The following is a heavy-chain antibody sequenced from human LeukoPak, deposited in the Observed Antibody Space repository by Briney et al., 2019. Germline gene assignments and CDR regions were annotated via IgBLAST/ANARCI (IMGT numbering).Heavy chain of an antibody. CDR2: INPKSGGT. CDR1: GYTFSGYY. V-gene: IGHV1-2*02. D-gene: IGHD3-10*01. CDR3: ARGGREFGESHSAFDI. Sequence: ASVKVSCKASGYTFSGYYMHWVRQAPGQGLEWMGWINPKSGGTNYAQKFQGRVTMTRDTSISTAYMELSRLRSDDTAVYYCARGGREFGESHSAFDIWGQGTMVTVSS. J-gene: IGHJ3*02.